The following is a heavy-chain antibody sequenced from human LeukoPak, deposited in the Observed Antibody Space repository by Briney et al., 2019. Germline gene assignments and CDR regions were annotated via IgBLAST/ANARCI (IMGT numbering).Heavy chain of an antibody. Sequence: GGSLRLTCAASGFTFSSYAMHWVRQAPGKGLEWVAFIRYGGSNKYYADSVKGRFTISRDNSKNTLYLQMNSLRAEDAAVYYCAKDRLYSVVVPAVLDYWGQGTLVTVSS. J-gene: IGHJ4*02. CDR2: IRYGGSNK. CDR3: AKDRLYSVVVPAVLDY. V-gene: IGHV3-30*02. CDR1: GFTFSSYA. D-gene: IGHD2-2*01.